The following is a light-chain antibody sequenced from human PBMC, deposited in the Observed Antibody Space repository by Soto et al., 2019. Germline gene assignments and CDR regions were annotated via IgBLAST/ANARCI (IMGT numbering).Light chain of an antibody. CDR2: AAS. CDR1: QSLSSSY. CDR3: QQQGT. V-gene: IGKV3-20*01. J-gene: IGKJ2*01. Sequence: EIVLTQSPGTLSLSPGERATLSGRASQSLSSSYVVWYQQKPGQAPRLLIYAASRRATGIPDRFSGSGSATEYTLTISRLEPEDFAVYYCQQQGTFGQGTKLEIK.